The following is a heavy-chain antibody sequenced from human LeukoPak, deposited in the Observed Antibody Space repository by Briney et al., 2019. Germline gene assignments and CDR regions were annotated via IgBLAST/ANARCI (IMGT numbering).Heavy chain of an antibody. Sequence: SETLSLTCTVSGGSIGSGGYYWSWIRQHPGKGLEWIGYIYYSGSTYYNPSLKSRVTISVDASKNQFSLKLSSVTAADTAVYYCAREAGGRVNWGQGTLVTVSS. J-gene: IGHJ4*02. CDR2: IYYSGST. D-gene: IGHD2-15*01. V-gene: IGHV4-31*03. CDR1: GGSIGSGGYY. CDR3: AREAGGRVN.